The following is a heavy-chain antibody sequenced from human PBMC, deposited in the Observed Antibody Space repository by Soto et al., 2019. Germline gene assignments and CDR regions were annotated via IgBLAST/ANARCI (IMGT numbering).Heavy chain of an antibody. CDR1: GYTFTSYG. D-gene: IGHD2-15*01. CDR2: ISDYNGNT. Sequence: ASVKVSCKASGYTFTSYGISWVRQAPGQGLEWMGWISDYNGNTNYAQKLQGRVTMTTDTSTSTAYMELRRLRSDDTAVYYCSRDGVRYCSGGSCHHWFDPWGQGTLVTVSS. V-gene: IGHV1-18*04. J-gene: IGHJ5*02. CDR3: SRDGVRYCSGGSCHHWFDP.